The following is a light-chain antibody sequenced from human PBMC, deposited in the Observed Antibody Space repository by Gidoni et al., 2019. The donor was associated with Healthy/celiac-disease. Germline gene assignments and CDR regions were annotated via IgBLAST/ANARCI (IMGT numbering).Light chain of an antibody. CDR1: SLRSYY. CDR2: GKN. J-gene: IGLJ2*01. Sequence: SSELTQAPAVSVALGQTVRIKCQGDSLRSYYASWYQQKPGQAPVLVIYGKNNRPSGIPDRFSGSSSGNTASLTITGAQAEDEADYYCNSRDSSGNHVVFGGGTKLTVL. V-gene: IGLV3-19*01. CDR3: NSRDSSGNHVV.